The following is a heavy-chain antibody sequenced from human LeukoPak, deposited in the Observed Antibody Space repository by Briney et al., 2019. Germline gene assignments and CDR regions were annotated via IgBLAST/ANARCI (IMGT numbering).Heavy chain of an antibody. Sequence: ASVKVSCKASGYTFTGYYMHWVRQAPGQGLEWMGWINPNSGYTHYAQKFQGRVTMTRDTSINTAYMELSRLRSDDTAVYYCARDQAFVYCSGGTCYDDYWGQGSLVTVSS. D-gene: IGHD2-15*01. V-gene: IGHV1-2*02. CDR3: ARDQAFVYCSGGTCYDDY. CDR1: GYTFTGYY. CDR2: INPNSGYT. J-gene: IGHJ4*02.